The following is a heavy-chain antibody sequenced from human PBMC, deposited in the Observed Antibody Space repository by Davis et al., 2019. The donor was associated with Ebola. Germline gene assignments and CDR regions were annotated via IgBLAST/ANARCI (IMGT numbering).Heavy chain of an antibody. CDR2: IIPIFGTA. Sequence: SVKVSCKASGYTFTSYGISWVRQAPGQGLEWMGGIIPIFGTANYAQKFQGRVTITADESTSTAYMELSSLRSEDTAVYYCARALAPHYDYIWGSYRYSDYYGMDVWGQGTTVTVSS. CDR3: ARALAPHYDYIWGSYRYSDYYGMDV. V-gene: IGHV1-69*13. CDR1: GYTFTSYG. D-gene: IGHD3-16*02. J-gene: IGHJ6*02.